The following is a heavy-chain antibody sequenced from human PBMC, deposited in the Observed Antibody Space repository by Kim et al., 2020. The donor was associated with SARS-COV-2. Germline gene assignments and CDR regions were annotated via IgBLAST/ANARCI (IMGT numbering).Heavy chain of an antibody. V-gene: IGHV4-59*01. CDR3: ARVARITISTWYFDL. D-gene: IGHD3-10*01. J-gene: IGHJ2*01. Sequence: PSRKGRVTLSVDTSKTQFSLQLSSVTAADTAVYYCARVARITISTWYFDLWGRGTLVTVSS.